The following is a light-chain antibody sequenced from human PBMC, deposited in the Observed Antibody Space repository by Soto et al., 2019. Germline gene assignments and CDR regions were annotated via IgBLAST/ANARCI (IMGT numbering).Light chain of an antibody. J-gene: IGLJ3*02. V-gene: IGLV4-69*01. Sequence: QPVLTQSPSASASLGASVKLTCTLSSGHRSYAIAWHQHQPEKGPRYLMRLNSDDSQFKGDGVPDRFSGSSSGADRYLIISSLQSEDEADYYCQTWGSDFRVFGGGTKLTVL. CDR3: QTWGSDFRV. CDR2: LNSDDSQ. CDR1: SGHRSYA.